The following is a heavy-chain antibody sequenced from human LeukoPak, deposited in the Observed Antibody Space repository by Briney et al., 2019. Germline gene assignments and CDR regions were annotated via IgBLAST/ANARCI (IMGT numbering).Heavy chain of an antibody. CDR1: GGSISPYY. CDR2: IYPRGST. D-gene: IGHD7-27*01. J-gene: IGHJ4*02. CDR3: ARFSPRAMGNYLDF. V-gene: IGHV4-4*09. Sequence: KSSETLSLTCTVSGGSISPYYWSWIRQPPGKGLEWIGYIYPRGSTYYNPSLKSRVILSLDKSANQFSLNLSSVTAADTAVYYCARFSPRAMGNYLDFWGQGTLVTVSS.